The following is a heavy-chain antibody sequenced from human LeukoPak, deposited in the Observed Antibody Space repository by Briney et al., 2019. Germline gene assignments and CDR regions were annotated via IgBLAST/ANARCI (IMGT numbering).Heavy chain of an antibody. Sequence: GGSLRLSCKVSGFTFSNYWMTWVRQAPGKGLEWVATIKQDGGEKYYVDSVKGRFTIYRDNAKNSLYLQVNSLRAEDKAVYFCGSFVWGSGGYYFDYWGQGTLVTVSS. CDR1: GFTFSNYW. CDR3: GSFVWGSGGYYFDY. V-gene: IGHV3-7*02. J-gene: IGHJ4*02. D-gene: IGHD3-10*01. CDR2: IKQDGGEK.